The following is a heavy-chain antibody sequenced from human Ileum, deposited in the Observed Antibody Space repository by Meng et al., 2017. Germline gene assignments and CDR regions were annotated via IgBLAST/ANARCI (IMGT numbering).Heavy chain of an antibody. V-gene: IGHV4-34*01. D-gene: IGHD1-26*01. Sequence: QLQLLQWGAGLLKPSETLSLTCNVYGDSFTDYYWNWIRQPQGKGLEWIGEIHYSGSTNYNPSLESRVTISEDTSQKQFSLRLSSVTAADTAVYYCARRIRGGSYLGWGQGTLVTVSS. CDR2: IHYSGST. J-gene: IGHJ4*02. CDR1: GDSFTDYY. CDR3: ARRIRGGSYLG.